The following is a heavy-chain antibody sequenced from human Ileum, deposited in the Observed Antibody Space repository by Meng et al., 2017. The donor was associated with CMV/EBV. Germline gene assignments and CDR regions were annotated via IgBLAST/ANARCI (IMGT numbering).Heavy chain of an antibody. V-gene: IGHV7-4-1*02. CDR1: GYTFTSNC. D-gene: IGHD1-26*01. J-gene: IGHJ4*02. Sequence: SCKPSGYTFTSNCILWVRQAPGQGPEWMGWIDTNTGNPTYAQGFTGRFVFSLDTSVNTAYLQISSLKAEDTAVYYCARDGLSGRYFDYWGQGTLVTVSS. CDR2: IDTNTGNP. CDR3: ARDGLSGRYFDY.